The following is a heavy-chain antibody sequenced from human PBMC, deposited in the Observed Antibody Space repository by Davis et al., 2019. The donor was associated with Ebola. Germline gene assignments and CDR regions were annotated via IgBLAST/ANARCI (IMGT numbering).Heavy chain of an antibody. CDR1: GFTASSNY. CDR2: IYTVGST. CDR3: ARDRLNYYDSSGYIYYYYGMDV. J-gene: IGHJ6*02. V-gene: IGHV3-53*04. D-gene: IGHD3-22*01. Sequence: PGGSLRLSCAASGFTASSNYMSWVRQAPGKGLEWVSVIYTVGSTYYADSVKGRFTIPRHNSKNTLYMQMDSLRAEDTAVYYCARDRLNYYDSSGYIYYYYGMDVWGQGTTVTVSS.